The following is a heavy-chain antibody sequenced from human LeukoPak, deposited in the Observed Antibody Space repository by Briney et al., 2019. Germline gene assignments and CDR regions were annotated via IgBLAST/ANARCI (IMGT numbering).Heavy chain of an antibody. CDR1: GFTFRTYA. Sequence: GGSLRLSCAASGFTFRTYAMSWVRQAPGKGLEWVSGISGSGDSTYYADSVKGRFTISRDNSWNTLFLQMNSLRDEDTAVYYCAKDRSDNKTWYAGSHWGQGTLVTVSS. CDR2: ISGSGDST. J-gene: IGHJ4*02. CDR3: AKDRSDNKTWYAGSH. D-gene: IGHD2-8*01. V-gene: IGHV3-23*01.